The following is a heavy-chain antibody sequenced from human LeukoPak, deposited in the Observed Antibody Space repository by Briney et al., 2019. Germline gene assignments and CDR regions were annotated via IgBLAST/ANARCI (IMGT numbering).Heavy chain of an antibody. D-gene: IGHD4-17*01. CDR1: GFTFDNYA. J-gene: IGHJ4*02. V-gene: IGHV3-74*01. CDR2: INSDGSST. Sequence: GGSLRLSCAASGFTFDNYAMSWVRQAPGKGLVWVSRINSDGSSTSYADSVKGRFTISRDNAKNTLYLQMNSLRAEDTAVYYCARLGTVTTGVYYFDYWGQGTLVTVSS. CDR3: ARLGTVTTGVYYFDY.